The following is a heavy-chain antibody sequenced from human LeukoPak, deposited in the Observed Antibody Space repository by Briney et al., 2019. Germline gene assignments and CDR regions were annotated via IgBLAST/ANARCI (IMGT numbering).Heavy chain of an antibody. V-gene: IGHV3-30-3*01. Sequence: GGSLRLSCAASGFTFSSYAMHWVRQAPGKGLEWVAVISYDGSNKYYADSVKGRFTISRDNSKNTLYLQMNSLRAEGTAVYYCARGSEGTTYYWGQGTLVTVSS. CDR3: ARGSEGTTYY. CDR2: ISYDGSNK. J-gene: IGHJ4*02. D-gene: IGHD1-1*01. CDR1: GFTFSSYA.